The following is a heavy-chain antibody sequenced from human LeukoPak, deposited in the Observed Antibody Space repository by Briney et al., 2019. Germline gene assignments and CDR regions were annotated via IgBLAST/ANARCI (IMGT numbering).Heavy chain of an antibody. V-gene: IGHV1-18*01. CDR2: INPYNGNT. J-gene: IGHJ4*02. Sequence: ASVKVSCKASGYTFTSYTISWVRQAPGQGLEWMGWINPYNGNTNYAQKFQGRVTMTTDTSTSTAYMELRSLRSDDTAVYYCARVVVTGTTPFDYWGQGTLVTVSS. CDR1: GYTFTSYT. CDR3: ARVVVTGTTPFDY. D-gene: IGHD1-1*01.